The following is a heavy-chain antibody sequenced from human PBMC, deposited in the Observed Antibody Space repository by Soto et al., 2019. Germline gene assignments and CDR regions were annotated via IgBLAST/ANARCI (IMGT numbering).Heavy chain of an antibody. CDR3: AKDGSSGWDD. Sequence: ESGGGLVQPGRSLRLSCAASGFTFDDYAMHWVRQAPGKGLERVSGISWNSGSIGYADSVKGRFTISRDNAKNSLYLQMNSLRAEDTALYYCAKDGSSGWDDWGQGTLVTVSS. D-gene: IGHD6-19*01. CDR2: ISWNSGSI. V-gene: IGHV3-9*01. CDR1: GFTFDDYA. J-gene: IGHJ4*02.